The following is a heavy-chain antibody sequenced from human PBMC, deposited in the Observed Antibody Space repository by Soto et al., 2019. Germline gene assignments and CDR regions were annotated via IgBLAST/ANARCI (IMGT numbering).Heavy chain of an antibody. CDR2: INHSGSA. V-gene: IGHV4-34*01. CDR3: GIVSDY. Sequence: QVLLQQWGAGRLKPSETLSLTCAVYGGSFIDYSWGWIRQSPGTGLEWIGEINHSGSANYNPSLKSRVTISVGTSTYPLSLTFYSMTAADATVYYCGIVSDYRGQGTLVTVSS. CDR1: GGSFIDYS. J-gene: IGHJ4*02.